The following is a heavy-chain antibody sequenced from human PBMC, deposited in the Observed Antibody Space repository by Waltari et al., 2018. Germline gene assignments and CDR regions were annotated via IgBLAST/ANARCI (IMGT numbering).Heavy chain of an antibody. CDR2: IYTSGST. CDR1: SGSINSDIYY. D-gene: IGHD3-10*01. Sequence: QVQLQESGPGLVKPSQTLSLTCSVSSGSINSDIYYWSWIRQPAGKGLEWIGHIYTSGSTNDNPSLKRRVTISVDTSKNQFSLKLTSVTAADTAVYYCARAPQTYGSGSYYYYYGMDVWGQGTTVTVSS. J-gene: IGHJ6*02. CDR3: ARAPQTYGSGSYYYYYGMDV. V-gene: IGHV4-61*02.